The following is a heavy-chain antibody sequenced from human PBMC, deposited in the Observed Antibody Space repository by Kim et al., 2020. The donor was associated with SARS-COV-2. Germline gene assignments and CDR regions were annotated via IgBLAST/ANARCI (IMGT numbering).Heavy chain of an antibody. D-gene: IGHD6-19*01. Sequence: AQKFQGRVTMTRDTSTSTVYMELSSLRSEDTAVYYCARSIGGIAVAGPDYWGQGTLVTVSS. V-gene: IGHV1-46*01. CDR3: ARSIGGIAVAGPDY. J-gene: IGHJ4*02.